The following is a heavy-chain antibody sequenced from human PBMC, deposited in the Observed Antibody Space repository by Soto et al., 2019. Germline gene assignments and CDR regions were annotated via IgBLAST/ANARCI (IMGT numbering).Heavy chain of an antibody. Sequence: SVKVSCKASGYTFTSYGISWVRQAPGQGLEWMGRIIPILGITNYAQKFQGRVTITADKSTSTAYMELRSLRSDDTAVYYCARGERWFDPWGQGTLVTVSS. V-gene: IGHV1-69*04. J-gene: IGHJ5*02. CDR2: IIPILGIT. CDR3: ARGERWFDP. CDR1: GYTFTSYG.